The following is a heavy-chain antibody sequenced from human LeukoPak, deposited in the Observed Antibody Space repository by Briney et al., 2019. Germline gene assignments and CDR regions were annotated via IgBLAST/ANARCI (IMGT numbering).Heavy chain of an antibody. CDR2: IKQDGSEK. CDR1: GFTFSSYW. J-gene: IGHJ6*02. V-gene: IGHV3-7*01. CDR3: ARDDYGDYYYYYGMDV. D-gene: IGHD4-17*01. Sequence: GGSLGLSCAASGFTFSSYWMSWVRQAPGKGLEWVANIKQDGSEKYYVDSVKGRFTISRDNAKNSLYLQMNSLRAEDMAVYYCARDDYGDYYYYYGMDVWGQGTTVTVSS.